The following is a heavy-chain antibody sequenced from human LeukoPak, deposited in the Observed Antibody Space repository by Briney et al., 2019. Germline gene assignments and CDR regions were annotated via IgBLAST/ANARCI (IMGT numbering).Heavy chain of an antibody. J-gene: IGHJ3*02. CDR2: IYTSGST. CDR1: GGSISSYY. D-gene: IGHD3-3*01. Sequence: PSETLSLTCTVSGGSISSYYWSWIRQPAGKGLEWIGRIYTSGSTNYNPSLKSRVTMSVDTSKNQFSLKLSSVTAADTAVYYCARASPAPIKRFLEWLPYDPFDAFDIWGQGTMVTVSS. CDR3: ARASPAPIKRFLEWLPYDPFDAFDI. V-gene: IGHV4-4*07.